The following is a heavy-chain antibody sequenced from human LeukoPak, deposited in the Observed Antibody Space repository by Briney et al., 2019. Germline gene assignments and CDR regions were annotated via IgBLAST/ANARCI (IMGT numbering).Heavy chain of an antibody. V-gene: IGHV3-15*01. CDR2: INRKSDGGTT. CDR3: TSTLAY. Sequence: GGSLSLFCTASGVTLSVHYMSWLRQAPGKGLEWVGRINRKSDGGTTDYAAPVKGRFTISRDDSKNTLYLQMNGLKTEDTAVYCCTSTLAYWGQGTLVTVSS. D-gene: IGHD5-12*01. CDR1: GVTLSVHY. J-gene: IGHJ4*02.